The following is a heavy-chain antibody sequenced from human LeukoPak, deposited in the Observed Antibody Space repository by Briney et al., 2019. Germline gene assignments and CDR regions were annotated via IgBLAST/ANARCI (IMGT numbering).Heavy chain of an antibody. CDR2: TSSSDAGT. V-gene: IGHV3-23*01. Sequence: PGGSLRLSCAVSGFPLSSYAMSWVRQAPGKGLEWVSATSSSDAGTYYADSVRGRFTISRDNSKNTLYLQMNSLRAEDAAVYYCAKGASVVAGSDDAFDIWGQGTMVTVSS. CDR1: GFPLSSYA. J-gene: IGHJ3*02. CDR3: AKGASVVAGSDDAFDI. D-gene: IGHD6-19*01.